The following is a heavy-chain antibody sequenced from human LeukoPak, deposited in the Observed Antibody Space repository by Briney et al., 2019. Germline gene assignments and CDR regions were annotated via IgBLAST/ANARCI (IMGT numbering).Heavy chain of an antibody. J-gene: IGHJ3*02. CDR2: ISDSGTST. D-gene: IGHD2-2*01. CDR1: GFIFNIYV. Sequence: PGGSLRLSCAASGFIFNIYVMSWVRQAPGKGLEWVSGISDSGTSTYYADSVKGHFTISRDNSKNTLYLEMNSLRAEDTAVYYCATDRRCSSTTCFDAFDIWGQGTMVTVSS. V-gene: IGHV3-23*01. CDR3: ATDRRCSSTTCFDAFDI.